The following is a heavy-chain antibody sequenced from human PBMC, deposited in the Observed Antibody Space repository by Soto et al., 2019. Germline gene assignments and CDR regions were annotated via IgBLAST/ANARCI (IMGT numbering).Heavy chain of an antibody. CDR1: GFSFSNYW. J-gene: IGHJ3*01. V-gene: IGHV3-74*01. CDR2: INTDGSST. CDR3: ARSPGGYYID. D-gene: IGHD3-9*01. Sequence: EVQLVESGGGLVPPGGSLRLSCTDSGFSFSNYWMHWVRQGPGKGLVWVSRINTDGSSTNYADSVKGRFTISRDNAKNTLYLQMNSLRAEDTAVYYCARSPGGYYIDWGQGTMVTVSS.